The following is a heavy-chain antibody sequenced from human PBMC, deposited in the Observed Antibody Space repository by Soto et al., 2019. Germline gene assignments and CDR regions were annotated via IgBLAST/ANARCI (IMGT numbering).Heavy chain of an antibody. CDR1: GGSISSYY. Sequence: SETLSLTYTVSGGSISSYYWSWIRQPPGKGLEWIGYIYYSGSTNYNPSLKSRVTISVDTSKNQFSLKLSSVTAADTAVYYCARYYGSGGTYYFDYWGQGTLVTVSS. CDR3: ARYYGSGGTYYFDY. J-gene: IGHJ4*02. CDR2: IYYSGST. V-gene: IGHV4-59*01. D-gene: IGHD3-10*01.